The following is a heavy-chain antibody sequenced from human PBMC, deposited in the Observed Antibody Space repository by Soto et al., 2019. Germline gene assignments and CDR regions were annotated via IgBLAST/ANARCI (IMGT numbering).Heavy chain of an antibody. V-gene: IGHV3-9*01. CDR1: GFTFDDYA. D-gene: IGHD3-10*01. J-gene: IGHJ4*02. CDR2: ISWNSGSI. CDR3: VKYLHGSGSYSFDY. Sequence: ESGGGLVQPGRSLRLSCAASGFTFDDYAMHWVRQAPGKGLEWVSGISWNSGSIGYADSVKGRFTISRDNAKNSLYLQMNSLRAEDTALYYCVKYLHGSGSYSFDYWGQGTLLTVSS.